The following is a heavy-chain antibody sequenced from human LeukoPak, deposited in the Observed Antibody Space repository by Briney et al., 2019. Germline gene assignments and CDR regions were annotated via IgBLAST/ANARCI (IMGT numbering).Heavy chain of an antibody. D-gene: IGHD6-6*01. V-gene: IGHV4-61*02. CDR1: GGSISSSSYY. CDR3: ARDNEYSSSSGTFFDY. CDR2: IYTSGST. J-gene: IGHJ4*02. Sequence: SETLSLTCTVSGGSISSSSYYWSWIRQPAGKGLEWIGRIYTSGSTNYNPSLKSRVTISVDTSKNQFSLKLSSVTAADTAVYYCARDNEYSSSSGTFFDYWGQGTLVTVSS.